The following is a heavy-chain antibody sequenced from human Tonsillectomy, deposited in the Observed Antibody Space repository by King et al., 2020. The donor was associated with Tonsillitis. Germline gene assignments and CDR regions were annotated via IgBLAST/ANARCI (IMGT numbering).Heavy chain of an antibody. CDR2: RWFDGTNK. J-gene: IGHJ4*02. V-gene: IGHV3-33*01. Sequence: VQLVESGGGVVQPGRSLRLSCAASGFIFSSYGMHWVRQAPGKGLEWVAVRWFDGTNKYYADSVKGRFTNSRDNSKNTLYLKMNSLRVEDTAVYYCARGSGSGSYGVAFDYWGQGTLVTVSS. D-gene: IGHD1-26*01. CDR1: GFIFSSYG. CDR3: ARGSGSGSYGVAFDY.